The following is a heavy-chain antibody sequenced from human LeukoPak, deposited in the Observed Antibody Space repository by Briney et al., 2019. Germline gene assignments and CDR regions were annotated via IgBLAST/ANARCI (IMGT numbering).Heavy chain of an antibody. D-gene: IGHD3-10*01. CDR3: ARGEEYGSGTVHFDY. CDR1: GGSISSSNW. Sequence: PSETLSLTCAVSGGSISSSNWWSWVRQPPGKGLEWIGEVHRSGGTNYNPSLKSRVTISADRSNNRFSLSLNSVTAADTAVFYCARGEEYGSGTVHFDYWGQGILVTVSS. CDR2: VHRSGGT. V-gene: IGHV4-4*02. J-gene: IGHJ4*02.